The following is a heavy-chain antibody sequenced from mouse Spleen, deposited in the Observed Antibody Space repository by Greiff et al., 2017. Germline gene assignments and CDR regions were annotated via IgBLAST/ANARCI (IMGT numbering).Heavy chain of an antibody. CDR3: ARNYGSSSYWYFDV. D-gene: IGHD1-1*01. V-gene: IGHV1-20*01. CDR2: INPYNGDT. CDR1: GYSFTGYF. J-gene: IGHJ1*01. Sequence: DVQLQESGPELVKPGDSVKISCKASGYSFTGYFMNWVMQSHGKSLEWIGRINPYNGDTFYNQKFKGKATLTVDKSSSTAHMELRSLTSEDSAVYYCARNYGSSSYWYFDVWGAGTTVTVSS.